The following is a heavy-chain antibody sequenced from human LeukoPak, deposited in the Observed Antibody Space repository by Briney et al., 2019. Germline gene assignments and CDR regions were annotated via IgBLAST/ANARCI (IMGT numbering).Heavy chain of an antibody. CDR1: GFTFSSYA. Sequence: PGRSLRLSCAASGFTFSSYAMHWVRQAPGKGLEWVAVISYDGSNKYYADSVKGRFTISRDNSKNTLYLQMNSLRAEDTAVYYCARDLRPGDYVWGSYRHWGQGTLVTVSS. CDR2: ISYDGSNK. D-gene: IGHD3-16*02. CDR3: ARDLRPGDYVWGSYRH. J-gene: IGHJ4*02. V-gene: IGHV3-30-3*01.